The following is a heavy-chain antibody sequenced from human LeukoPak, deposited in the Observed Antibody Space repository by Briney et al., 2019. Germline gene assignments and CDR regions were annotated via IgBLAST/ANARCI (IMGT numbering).Heavy chain of an antibody. V-gene: IGHV3-7*01. CDR3: ARASTELWADFDY. CDR1: GFTFRSYW. Sequence: GGSLRLSCAASGFTFRSYWMSWVRQAPGSGLEWVANIKQDGTDKYYLDSVRGRFTISRDNAENSLFLQMNSLRAEDTAVYYCARASTELWADFDYWGQGTLVTVSS. CDR2: IKQDGTDK. D-gene: IGHD5-18*01. J-gene: IGHJ4*02.